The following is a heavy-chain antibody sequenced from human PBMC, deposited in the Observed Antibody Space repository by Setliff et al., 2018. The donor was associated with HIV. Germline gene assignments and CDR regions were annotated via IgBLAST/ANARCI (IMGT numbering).Heavy chain of an antibody. V-gene: IGHV4-59*02. D-gene: IGHD6-19*01. CDR1: GASVSNYY. CDR2: IYYSGTT. CDR3: ARVRGSSGWTGY. Sequence: SETLSLTCSVSGASVSNYYWSWIRQPPGKGPEWIGYIYYSGTTDYNPSLKSRVTMSLDTSKNQFSLNLTSVTAADTAVYYCARVRGSSGWTGYWGQGTLGHRLL. J-gene: IGHJ4*02.